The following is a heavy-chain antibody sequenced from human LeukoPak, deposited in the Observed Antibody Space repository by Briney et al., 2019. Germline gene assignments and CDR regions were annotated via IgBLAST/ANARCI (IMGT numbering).Heavy chain of an antibody. D-gene: IGHD5-12*01. CDR2: IYYSGST. V-gene: IGHV4-59*01. CDR1: GGSISTYY. CDR3: ARDRYGYDSSFDY. J-gene: IGHJ4*02. Sequence: SETLSLTCTVSGGSISTYYWSWIRQPPGKGLEWIGYIYYSGSTNYNPSLKSRVTISLDTSNNQFSLKLSSVTAADTAVYYCARDRYGYDSSFDYWGLGTLVTVSS.